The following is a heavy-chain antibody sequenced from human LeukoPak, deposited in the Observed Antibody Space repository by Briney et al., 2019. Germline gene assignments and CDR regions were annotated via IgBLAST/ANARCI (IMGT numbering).Heavy chain of an antibody. D-gene: IGHD7-27*01. J-gene: IGHJ4*02. V-gene: IGHV3-21*01. Sequence: GGSLRLSCAASGFTFSSYSMNWVRQAPGKGLEWVSSISSSSSYIYYADSVKGRFTISRDNAKNSLCLQMNSLRAEDTAVYYCASGDHWGFDYWGQGTLVTVSS. CDR3: ASGDHWGFDY. CDR1: GFTFSSYS. CDR2: ISSSSSYI.